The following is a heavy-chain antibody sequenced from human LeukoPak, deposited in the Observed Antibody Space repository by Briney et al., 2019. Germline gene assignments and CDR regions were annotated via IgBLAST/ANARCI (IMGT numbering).Heavy chain of an antibody. Sequence: SETLSLTCAVYGGSFSGYYWSRIRQPPGKGLEWIGEINHSGSTNYNPSLKSRVTISVDTSKNQFSLKLSSVTAADTAVYYCARGLPPPYCSGGSCYPYYFDYWGQGTLVTVSS. D-gene: IGHD2-15*01. V-gene: IGHV4-34*01. J-gene: IGHJ4*02. CDR1: GGSFSGYY. CDR2: INHSGST. CDR3: ARGLPPPYCSGGSCYPYYFDY.